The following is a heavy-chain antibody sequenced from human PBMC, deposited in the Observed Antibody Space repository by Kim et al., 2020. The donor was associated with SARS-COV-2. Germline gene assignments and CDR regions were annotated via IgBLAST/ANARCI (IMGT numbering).Heavy chain of an antibody. J-gene: IGHJ6*02. V-gene: IGHV3-23*01. CDR1: GFTFSSFA. CDR3: AKDLPGGGTLKAYYDGMDV. D-gene: IGHD1-7*01. Sequence: GGSLRLSCAASGFTFSSFAMSWVRQAPGKGLEWVSAISRSGGRTYYADSVKGRFTISRDNSKNTLYLQMNSLRAEDTAVYYCAKDLPGGGTLKAYYDGMDVWGQGTTVTVSS. CDR2: ISRSGGRT.